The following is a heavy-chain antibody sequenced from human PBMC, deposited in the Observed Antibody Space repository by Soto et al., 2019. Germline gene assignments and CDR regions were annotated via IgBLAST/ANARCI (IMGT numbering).Heavy chain of an antibody. CDR1: GYSFTGYW. CDR3: ASPSGSYLSYYYYGMDV. Sequence: GESLKISCKGSGYSFTGYWIGWVRQMPGKGLEWMGIIYPGDSDARYSPSFQGQVTISADKSISTAYLQWSSLKASDTAMYYCASPSGSYLSYYYYGMDVWGQGTTVTVSS. D-gene: IGHD1-26*01. J-gene: IGHJ6*02. V-gene: IGHV5-51*01. CDR2: IYPGDSDA.